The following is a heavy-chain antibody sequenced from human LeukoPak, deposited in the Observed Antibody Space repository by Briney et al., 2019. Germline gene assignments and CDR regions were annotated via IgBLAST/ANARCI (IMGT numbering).Heavy chain of an antibody. J-gene: IGHJ2*01. CDR1: GGSINGYY. V-gene: IGHV4-59*06. D-gene: IGHD3-10*01. CDR2: IYYSGST. CDR3: ARDYYGSGSLRYFDL. Sequence: SETLSLTCTVSGGSINGYYWSWIRQPAGKGLEWIGYIYYSGSTYYNPSLKSRVTISVDTSKNQFSLKLSSVTAADTAAYYCARDYYGSGSLRYFDLWGRGTLVTVSS.